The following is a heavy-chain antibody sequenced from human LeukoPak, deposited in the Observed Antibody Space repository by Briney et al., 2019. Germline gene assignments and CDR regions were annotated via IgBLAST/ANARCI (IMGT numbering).Heavy chain of an antibody. Sequence: ASVKVSCKASGYTFTSYGISWVRQAPGQGLEWMGWISAYNGNTNYAQKLQGRVTMTTDTSTSTAYMELRSLRSDDTAVYYCARDSARWYYYDSSGPRGGYWGQGTLVTVSS. D-gene: IGHD3-22*01. CDR2: ISAYNGNT. V-gene: IGHV1-18*01. CDR3: ARDSARWYYYDSSGPRGGY. CDR1: GYTFTSYG. J-gene: IGHJ4*02.